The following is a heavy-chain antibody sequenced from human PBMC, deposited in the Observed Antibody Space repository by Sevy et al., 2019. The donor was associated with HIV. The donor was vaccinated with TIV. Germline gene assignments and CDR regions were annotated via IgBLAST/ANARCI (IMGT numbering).Heavy chain of an antibody. V-gene: IGHV4-59*01. CDR3: ARGGPNQHQLDYFDY. D-gene: IGHD6-13*01. J-gene: IGHJ4*02. CDR2: SGST. Sequence: SETLSLTCTVSGVSISNYYWAWIRQPPGKGLECVGFSGSTNYNPSLKSRVTTSVDTSTNHFSLKLSSVTVAETAIYYGARGGPNQHQLDYFDYWGQGTLVTVSS. CDR1: GVSISNYY.